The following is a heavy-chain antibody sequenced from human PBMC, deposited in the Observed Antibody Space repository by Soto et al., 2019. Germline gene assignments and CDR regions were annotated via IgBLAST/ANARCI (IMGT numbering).Heavy chain of an antibody. V-gene: IGHV1-24*01. D-gene: IGHD4-17*01. J-gene: IGHJ2*01. CDR1: GYTLTELS. Sequence: ASVKVSCKVSGYTLTELSMHWVRQAPGKGLEWMGGFDPEDGETIYAQKFQGRVTMTEDTSTDTAYMELSSLRSEDTAVYYCATFMTTVVTTRNWYIDLWGRGTLVTVST. CDR2: FDPEDGET. CDR3: ATFMTTVVTTRNWYIDL.